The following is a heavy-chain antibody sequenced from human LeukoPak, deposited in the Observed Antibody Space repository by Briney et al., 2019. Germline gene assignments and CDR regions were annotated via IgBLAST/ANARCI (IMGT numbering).Heavy chain of an antibody. D-gene: IGHD4-23*01. Sequence: PSETLSLTCAVYVGSFSGYYWSWIRQTPGKGLEWIGEINHSGSTSYNPSLKSRVTVSVLTSKNQFSLKLSSVSAADTAVHYCARHGVATWFAPWGQGTLVTVSS. V-gene: IGHV4-34*01. CDR2: INHSGST. J-gene: IGHJ5*02. CDR3: ARHGVATWFAP. CDR1: VGSFSGYY.